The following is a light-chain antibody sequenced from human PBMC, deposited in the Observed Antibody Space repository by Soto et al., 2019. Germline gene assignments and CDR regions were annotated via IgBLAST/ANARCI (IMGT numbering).Light chain of an antibody. V-gene: IGKV3-11*01. CDR2: QAS. J-gene: IGKJ1*01. CDR3: HQRQRWPRT. Sequence: EIVLTQSPATMSAPPGGRCTLSSMAIRTVGVRLAWYQHKLGKAPRLLIYQASNRAAGVPGRFSGSGSGTDFTLTITRLEPEDFAFYYCHQRQRWPRTFGQGTKVDI. CDR1: RTVGVR.